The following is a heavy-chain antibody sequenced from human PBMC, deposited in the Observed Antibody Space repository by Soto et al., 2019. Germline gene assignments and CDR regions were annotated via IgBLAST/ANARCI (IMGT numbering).Heavy chain of an antibody. D-gene: IGHD1-1*01. CDR2: IGSAGDT. V-gene: IGHV3-13*01. CDR1: GFTFSSYD. CDR3: EGGGLETGGSFSYMDV. J-gene: IGHJ6*03. Sequence: GGSLRLSCAASGFTFSSYDMHWVRQAAGKGLEWVSGIGSAGDTYYQGSVKGRFTISRENAKNSLYLQMNSLRAGDTALYYCEGGGLETGGSFSYMDVGGKGTRVTVPS.